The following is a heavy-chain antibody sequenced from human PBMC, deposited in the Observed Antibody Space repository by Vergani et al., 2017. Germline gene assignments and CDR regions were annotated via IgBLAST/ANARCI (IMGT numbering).Heavy chain of an antibody. J-gene: IGHJ4*02. CDR1: GGSISSYY. CDR2: IYYSGST. CDR3: ARVQKVWSGYSRAYFDY. V-gene: IGHV4-59*01. Sequence: QVQLQESGPGLVKPSETLSLTCTVSGGSISSYYWSWIRQPPGKGLEWIGYIYYSGSTNYNPSLKSRVTISVDTSKNQFSLKLSSVTAADTAVYYCARVQKVWSGYSRAYFDYWGQGTLVTVSS. D-gene: IGHD3-3*01.